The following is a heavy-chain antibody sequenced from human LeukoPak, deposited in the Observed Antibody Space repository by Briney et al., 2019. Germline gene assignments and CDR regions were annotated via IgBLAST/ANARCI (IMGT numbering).Heavy chain of an antibody. V-gene: IGHV3-30*03. CDR3: ARANGQLWTTPDY. D-gene: IGHD5-18*01. CDR1: GFTLSSCG. Sequence: PGGSLRLSCAASGFTLSSCGMHWVRQPQGEGLEWVAVISHDGSKKYSAESVKGRFTISRDNSKNTLYLQMNSLRAEDTAVYYCARANGQLWTTPDYWGQGTLVTISS. J-gene: IGHJ4*02. CDR2: ISHDGSKK.